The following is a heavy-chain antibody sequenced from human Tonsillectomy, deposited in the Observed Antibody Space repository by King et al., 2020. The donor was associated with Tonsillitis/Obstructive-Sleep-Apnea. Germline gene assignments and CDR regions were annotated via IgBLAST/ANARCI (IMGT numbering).Heavy chain of an antibody. D-gene: IGHD2-21*02. V-gene: IGHV3-30*04. CDR2: ISYDGSNK. CDR3: AREWRLGVTNYSYGLDV. Sequence: VQPVESGGGVVQPGRSLRLSCAASGFTFSTYAMHWVRQAPGKGLEWVAVISYDGSNKYYADSVKGRFTISRDNSKNTLYLQLNSLRAEDTAIYYCAREWRLGVTNYSYGLDVWGQGTTVTVSS. CDR1: GFTFSTYA. J-gene: IGHJ6*02.